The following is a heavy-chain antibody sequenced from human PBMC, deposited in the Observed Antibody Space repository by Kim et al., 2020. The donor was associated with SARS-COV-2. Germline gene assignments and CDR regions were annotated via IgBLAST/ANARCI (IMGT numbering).Heavy chain of an antibody. J-gene: IGHJ6*02. CDR1: GFTFSSYG. D-gene: IGHD1-26*01. V-gene: IGHV3-30*18. CDR2: ISYDGSNK. Sequence: GGSLRLSCAASGFTFSSYGMHWVRQAPGKGLEWVAVISYDGSNKYYADSVKGRFTISRDNSKNTLYLQMNSLRAEDTAVYYCAKDFGGSYYTYYYYGMDVWGQGTTVTVSS. CDR3: AKDFGGSYYTYYYYGMDV.